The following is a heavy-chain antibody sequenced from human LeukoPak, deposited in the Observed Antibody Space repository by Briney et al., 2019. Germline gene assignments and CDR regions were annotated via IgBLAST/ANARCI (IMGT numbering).Heavy chain of an antibody. Sequence: PGGSLRLSCAASGFTFSSYGMHWVRQAPGKGLAWVAFIRSDGNNKYYADSVKGRFTISRDNSKNTLYLQMNSLRSEDTAVYYCAKDGSGYSYSDYWGQGTLVTVSS. CDR1: GFTFSSYG. CDR2: IRSDGNNK. J-gene: IGHJ4*02. CDR3: AKDGSGYSYSDY. V-gene: IGHV3-30*02. D-gene: IGHD5-18*01.